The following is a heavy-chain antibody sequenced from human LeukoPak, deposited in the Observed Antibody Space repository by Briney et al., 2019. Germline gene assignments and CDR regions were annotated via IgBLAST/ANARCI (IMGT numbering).Heavy chain of an antibody. CDR1: GFTFSDYY. CDR2: ISSSSSTI. Sequence: PGGSLRLSCAASGFTFSDYYMNWVRQAPGKGLEWVSYISSSSSTIYYADSVKGRFTISRDNAKNSLYLQMNSLRAEDTAVYYCARDGLAAAGNQYYYYYYYMDVWGKGTAVTVSS. J-gene: IGHJ6*03. D-gene: IGHD6-13*01. CDR3: ARDGLAAAGNQYYYYYYYMDV. V-gene: IGHV3-48*01.